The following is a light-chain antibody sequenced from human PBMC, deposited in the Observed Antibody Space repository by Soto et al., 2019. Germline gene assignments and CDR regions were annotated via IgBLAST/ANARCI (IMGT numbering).Light chain of an antibody. V-gene: IGKV1-6*01. Sequence: AIHMTQSPSSLSASVGDRVTITCRASQGVGHDLAWYQQKPGKAPHLLIYHPSTLHSGAPSRFGGSGSCTDFTLTISSLQPEDGVNYYCLQDNYNPLTFGGGTKVGIK. CDR1: QGVGHD. J-gene: IGKJ4*01. CDR3: LQDNYNPLT. CDR2: HPS.